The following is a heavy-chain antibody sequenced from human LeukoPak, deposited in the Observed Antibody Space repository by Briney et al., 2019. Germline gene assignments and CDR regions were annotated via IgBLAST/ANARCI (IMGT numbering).Heavy chain of an antibody. CDR2: INPSGGST. D-gene: IGHD2-21*02. Sequence: ASVKVSCKASGYTFTSYYMHWVRQAPGQGLEWMGIINPSGGSTSYAQKFQGRVTMTRDMSTSTVYMELSSLRSEDTAVYYCARGLAVVTAISYNWFDPWGQGTLVTVSS. V-gene: IGHV1-46*01. CDR1: GYTFTSYY. J-gene: IGHJ5*02. CDR3: ARGLAVVTAISYNWFDP.